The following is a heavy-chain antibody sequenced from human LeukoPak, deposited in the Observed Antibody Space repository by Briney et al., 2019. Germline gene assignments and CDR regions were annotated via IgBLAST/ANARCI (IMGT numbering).Heavy chain of an antibody. CDR1: GFTFSSYG. CDR2: ISSSSSYI. D-gene: IGHD5-12*01. J-gene: IGHJ3*02. V-gene: IGHV3-21*01. CDR3: ARDHGGVNVDIVATITGAFDI. Sequence: PGGSLRLSCAASGFTFSSYGMSWVRQAPGKGLEWVSSISSSSSYIYYADSVKGRFTISRDNAKNSLYLQMNSLRAEDTAVYYCARDHGGVNVDIVATITGAFDIWGQGTMVTVSS.